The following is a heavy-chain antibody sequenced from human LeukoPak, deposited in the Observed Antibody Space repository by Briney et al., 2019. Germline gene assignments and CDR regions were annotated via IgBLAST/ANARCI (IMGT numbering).Heavy chain of an antibody. CDR1: GASVNTGIYF. V-gene: IGHV4-61*02. CDR3: ASTVFGVTYNWLDP. Sequence: KPSETLSLTCAVSGASVNTGIYFWTWVRQPAGKALEWIGRFHTSGGTHYNPSLESRVTISVDTSKNHFSLEMTSVTAADTAVYYCASTVFGVTYNWLDPWGQGTLVTVSS. D-gene: IGHD3-3*01. J-gene: IGHJ5*02. CDR2: FHTSGGT.